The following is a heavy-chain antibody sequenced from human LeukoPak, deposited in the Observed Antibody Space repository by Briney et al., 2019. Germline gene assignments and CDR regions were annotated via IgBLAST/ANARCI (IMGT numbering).Heavy chain of an antibody. J-gene: IGHJ6*03. CDR2: IHSSGST. CDR1: GASISSSDHY. Sequence: SETLSLTCTVSGASISSSDHYWGWIRQPPGKGLEYIGSIHSSGSTHYNPSLKYRVTISLDTSKNHFSLKLSSVTAADTAVYYCAREGMAAAGPLPSNYYYYYYMDVWGKGTTVTVSS. D-gene: IGHD6-13*01. V-gene: IGHV4-39*07. CDR3: AREGMAAAGPLPSNYYYYYYMDV.